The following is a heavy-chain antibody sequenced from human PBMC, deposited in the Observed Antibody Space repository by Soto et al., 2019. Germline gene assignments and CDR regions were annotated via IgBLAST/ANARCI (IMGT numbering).Heavy chain of an antibody. CDR1: GFTFSSYG. CDR2: IWYDGSNK. J-gene: IGHJ1*01. Sequence: QVQLVESGGGVVQPGRSLRLSCAASGFTFSSYGMHWVRQAPGKGLEWVAVIWYDGSNKYYADSVKGRFTISRDNSKNTLYLQMNSLRAEDTAVYYCARGGGSSSWDDFQHWGQGTLVTVSS. V-gene: IGHV3-33*01. D-gene: IGHD6-13*01. CDR3: ARGGGSSSWDDFQH.